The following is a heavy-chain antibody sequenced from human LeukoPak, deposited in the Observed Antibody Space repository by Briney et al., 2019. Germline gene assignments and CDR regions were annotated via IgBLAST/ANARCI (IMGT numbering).Heavy chain of an antibody. D-gene: IGHD3-9*01. V-gene: IGHV3-21*01. CDR3: ARVTLTGYYAFDY. J-gene: IGHJ4*02. CDR2: ISSTSSYI. CDR1: GFTFSSYN. Sequence: PGGSLRLSCAASGFTFSSYNMNWVRQAPGKGLEWVSSISSTSSYINYADSVKGRFTISRDKAKNSLYLQMNSLRAEDTAVYYCARVTLTGYYAFDYRGQGTLVTVSS.